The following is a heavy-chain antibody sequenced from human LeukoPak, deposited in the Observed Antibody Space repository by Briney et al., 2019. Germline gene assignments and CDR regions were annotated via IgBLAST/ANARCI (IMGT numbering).Heavy chain of an antibody. CDR1: GFTFSSHW. D-gene: IGHD1-26*01. CDR2: INLHGSEK. CDR3: ARDYSGRDVGIDY. V-gene: IGHV3-7*01. J-gene: IGHJ4*02. Sequence: GGSLRLSCAASGFTFSSHWMSWVRQAPGKGLEWVANINLHGSEKYYLDSVKGRFTISRDNGKNSLYLQLNSLRAEDTAVYYCARDYSGRDVGIDYWGRGTLVTVSS.